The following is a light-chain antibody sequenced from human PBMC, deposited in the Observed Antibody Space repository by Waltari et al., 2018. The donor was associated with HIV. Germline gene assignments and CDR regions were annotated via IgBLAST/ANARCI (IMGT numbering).Light chain of an antibody. Sequence: QSVLTQPPSVSAAPGQKVTISCSGSSSNLGNNDVSWYQQLPGTAPKLLIYDNNKRPSGISDRFSGSKSGTSATLGITGLQTGDEAAYYCGTWDNSLTAGVFGGGTKLTVL. CDR3: GTWDNSLTAGV. CDR1: SSNLGNND. CDR2: DNN. V-gene: IGLV1-51*01. J-gene: IGLJ3*02.